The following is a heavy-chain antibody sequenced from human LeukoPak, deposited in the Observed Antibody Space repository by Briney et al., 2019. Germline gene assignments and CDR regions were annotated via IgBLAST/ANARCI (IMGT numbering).Heavy chain of an antibody. J-gene: IGHJ3*02. CDR2: IKSKTDGGTT. Sequence: GGSLRLSCAASGFTFSNAWMSWVRQAPGKGLEWVGRIKSKTDGGTTDYAAPVKGRFTISRDDSKNTLYLQMNSLKTEDTAVYYCTTTASMTPPSRDAFDIWGQGTMVTVSS. CDR3: TTTASMTPPSRDAFDI. V-gene: IGHV3-15*01. CDR1: GFTFSNAW. D-gene: IGHD2-15*01.